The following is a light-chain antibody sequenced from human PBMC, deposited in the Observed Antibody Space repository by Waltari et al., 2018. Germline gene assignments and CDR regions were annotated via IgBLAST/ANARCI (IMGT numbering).Light chain of an antibody. V-gene: IGKV3-15*01. CDR1: QSVSSN. CDR3: QQYNRWPPIT. CDR2: DAS. Sequence: EIVMTQSPATLSVSPGETATLSCRASQSVSSNVAWYQKKPGQAPRLLIYDASTRAPSIPARFRGSGSGTEFTLTISSLRSEDFAVYYCQQYNRWPPITFGHGTRLEI. J-gene: IGKJ5*01.